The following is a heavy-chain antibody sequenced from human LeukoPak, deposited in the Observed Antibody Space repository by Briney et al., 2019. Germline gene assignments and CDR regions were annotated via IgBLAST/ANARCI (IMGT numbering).Heavy chain of an antibody. J-gene: IGHJ4*02. D-gene: IGHD2-21*01. CDR2: MYPNTGKT. CDR1: GYTFTNYE. CDR3: ARGAPLCGGDCFDY. V-gene: IGHV1-8*01. Sequence: ASVKVSCRTSGYTFTNYEINWVRQAPGQRLEWMGSMYPNTGKTGYVQKFQGRVTMTRNIATGTAYLELGSLTSEDTAIYFCARGAPLCGGDCFDYWGQGSLVIVSS.